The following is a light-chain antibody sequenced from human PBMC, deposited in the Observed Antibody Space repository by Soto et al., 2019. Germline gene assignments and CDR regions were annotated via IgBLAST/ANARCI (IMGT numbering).Light chain of an antibody. CDR1: TGAVTSGHY. J-gene: IGLJ2*01. V-gene: IGLV7-46*01. CDR2: DTS. CDR3: LLSYSGGEGV. Sequence: QAVVTQEPSLTVSPGGTGTLTCSSSTGAVTSGHYPYWFQQKPGQAPKTLIYDTSNKHSWTPARFSGSLLGGKAALTLSGAQPEDEAEYYCLLSYSGGEGVFGGGTKLAVL.